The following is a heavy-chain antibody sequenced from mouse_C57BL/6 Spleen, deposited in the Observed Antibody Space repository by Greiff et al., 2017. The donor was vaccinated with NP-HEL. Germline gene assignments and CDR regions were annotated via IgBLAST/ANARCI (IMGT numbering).Heavy chain of an antibody. D-gene: IGHD1-1*01. Sequence: EVMLVESGGGLVKPGGSLKLSCAASGFTFSSYALSWVRQTPEKRLEWVATISDGGSYTYYPDNVKGRFTISRDNAKNNLYLQMSHLKSEDTAMYYCARDHYGSPYYFDYWGQGTTLTVSS. CDR1: GFTFSSYA. V-gene: IGHV5-4*01. CDR3: ARDHYGSPYYFDY. CDR2: ISDGGSYT. J-gene: IGHJ2*01.